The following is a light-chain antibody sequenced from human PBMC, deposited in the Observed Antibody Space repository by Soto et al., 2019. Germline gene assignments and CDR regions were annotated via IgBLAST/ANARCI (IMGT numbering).Light chain of an antibody. CDR3: SSYTGSAALLI. CDR2: DVS. J-gene: IGLJ2*01. V-gene: IGLV2-14*03. Sequence: QSVLTQPASVSGSLGQSITISCTGTSIDVGGYNYVSWYQQHPGQAPKLLIYDVSHRPSGISYRFSGSKSGNTASLTISGLQAEDEADYYCSSYTGSAALLIFGGGTKLTVL. CDR1: SIDVGGYNY.